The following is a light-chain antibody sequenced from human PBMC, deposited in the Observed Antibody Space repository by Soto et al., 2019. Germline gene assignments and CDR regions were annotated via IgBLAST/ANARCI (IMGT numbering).Light chain of an antibody. V-gene: IGLV1-44*01. CDR2: SDS. Sequence: QSVLTQPPSASGPPGQWVIISCSGSSSNVGSNTVHWYQQLPGKAPKLLIYSDSQRPSGVPDRFSGSKSGNAASLAISGLQAEDEAHYYCTACDDSPTGVFGAGTKVTVL. J-gene: IGLJ1*01. CDR1: SSNVGSNT. CDR3: TACDDSPTGV.